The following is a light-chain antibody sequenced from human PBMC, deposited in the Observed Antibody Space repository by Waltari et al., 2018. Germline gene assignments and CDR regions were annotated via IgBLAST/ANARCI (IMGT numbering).Light chain of an antibody. J-gene: IGLJ2*01. V-gene: IGLV2-14*03. CDR3: SSYTTTSSLLVV. Sequence: QSALPPPAPLSGSPGPALPLSCTGTSSDSGRYNYVSRFQHHPGNAPKLMIFAVTNRPSGVSNLFSGSKSGNTASLTISGLQAEDEADYYCSSYTTTSSLLVVFGGGTKLTVL. CDR2: AVT. CDR1: SSDSGRYNY.